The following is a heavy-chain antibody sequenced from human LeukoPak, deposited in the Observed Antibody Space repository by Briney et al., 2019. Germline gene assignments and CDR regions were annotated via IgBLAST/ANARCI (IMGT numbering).Heavy chain of an antibody. J-gene: IGHJ4*02. CDR3: ARSSTIGAAGLFDS. V-gene: IGHV3-53*01. Sequence: GGSLRLSCVASDFTVSSNYMSWVRQAPGKGLGWVSVIYSGGTTFYADSVKGRFTISRDNSKNTLYLHMNSLRAEDTAVYYCARSSTIGAAGLFDSWGQGTLVTVSS. D-gene: IGHD6-13*01. CDR1: DFTVSSNY. CDR2: IYSGGTT.